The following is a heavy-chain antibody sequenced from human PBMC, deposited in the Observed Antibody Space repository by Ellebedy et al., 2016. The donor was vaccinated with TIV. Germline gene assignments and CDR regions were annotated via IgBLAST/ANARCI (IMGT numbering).Heavy chain of an antibody. CDR1: GFPFSAYW. J-gene: IGHJ6*02. Sequence: GESLMISCAASGFPFSAYWMTWVRQAPGKGLQWVANIKQEGSEKFYVNSVKGRFTISRDNANNSLFLQMTSLRAEDTAVYYCAKTGFYYYYGMDVWGQGTTVTVSS. CDR2: IKQEGSEK. CDR3: AKTGFYYYYGMDV. V-gene: IGHV3-7*01.